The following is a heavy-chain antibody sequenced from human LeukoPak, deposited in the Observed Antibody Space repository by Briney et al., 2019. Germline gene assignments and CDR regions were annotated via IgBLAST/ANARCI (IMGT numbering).Heavy chain of an antibody. CDR2: ISGCGGST. V-gene: IGHV3-23*01. J-gene: IGHJ4*02. D-gene: IGHD1-26*01. CDR1: GFTFSSYA. Sequence: GGSLRLSCAASGFTFSSYAMSWVRQAPGKGLEWVSAISGCGGSTYYADSVRGRFTISRDNSKNTLYLQMNSLRAEDTAVYYCAKEGKYSGSYRGVKEKYYFDYWGQGTLVTVSS. CDR3: AKEGKYSGSYRGVKEKYYFDY.